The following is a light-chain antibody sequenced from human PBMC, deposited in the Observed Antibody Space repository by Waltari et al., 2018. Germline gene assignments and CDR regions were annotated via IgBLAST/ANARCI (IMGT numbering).Light chain of an antibody. J-gene: IGKJ1*01. Sequence: DIQMTQSPSSLSASIGDGVTISCRASQSPSSYLNWYQHKPGKAPNLLIYAASALQSGVPSRFRGSGSGTDFTLTITSLQPEDFATYYCQQTYSAPTFGQGTKVEIK. CDR2: AAS. CDR3: QQTYSAPT. CDR1: QSPSSY. V-gene: IGKV1-39*01.